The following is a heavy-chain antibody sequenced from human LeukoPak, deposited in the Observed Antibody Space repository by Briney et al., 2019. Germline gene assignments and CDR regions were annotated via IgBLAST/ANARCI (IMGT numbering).Heavy chain of an antibody. CDR2: ISDSGGKT. CDR3: AKGRGYCSGGSCYSGFDY. J-gene: IGHJ4*02. V-gene: IGHV3-23*01. CDR1: GFTFSNYG. D-gene: IGHD2-15*01. Sequence: PGGSLRLSCAASGFTFSNYGMNWVRQAPGKGLEWVSVISDSGGKTHYADSVKGRFTISRDNSKNTLYLQMNSLRLEDTAVYYCAKGRGYCSGGSCYSGFDYWGQGTLVTVSS.